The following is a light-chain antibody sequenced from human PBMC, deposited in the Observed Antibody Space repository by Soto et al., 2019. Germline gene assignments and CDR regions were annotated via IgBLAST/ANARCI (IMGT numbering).Light chain of an antibody. CDR3: QQYNNWPLT. V-gene: IGKV1-39*01. Sequence: DIQMTQSPSSLSASVGDRATITCRASQNIDSYLNWYQQRPGKAPKLLIHDASSLQSGVPSRFSGSGSGTDFALTINSLQPEDFATIYCQQYNNWPLTFGGGTKVDIK. J-gene: IGKJ4*01. CDR1: QNIDSY. CDR2: DAS.